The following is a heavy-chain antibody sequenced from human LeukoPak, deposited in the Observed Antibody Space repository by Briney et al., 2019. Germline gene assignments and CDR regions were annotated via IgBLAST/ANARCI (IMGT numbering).Heavy chain of an antibody. CDR3: ARVVGRYCSSTSCYIDY. V-gene: IGHV4-59*01. J-gene: IGHJ4*02. CDR1: GGSISTYY. CDR2: IYDSGST. Sequence: SETLSLTCIVSGGSISTYYWSWIRQPPGKGVEWIGYIYDSGSTNYNPSLKSRVTISEDTSKRQFSLKLRSVTAADTAVYYCARVVGRYCSSTSCYIDYWGQGTLVTVSS. D-gene: IGHD2-2*02.